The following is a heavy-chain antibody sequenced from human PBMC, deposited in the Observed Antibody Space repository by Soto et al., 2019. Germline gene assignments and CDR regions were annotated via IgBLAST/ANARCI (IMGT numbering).Heavy chain of an antibody. CDR2: ISNDGTTA. Sequence: GGSLRLSCAASGFTFSTWMHWVRQAPGKGLVWVSRISNDGTTAYYADSVQGRFTISRDNAKNTLYLQMNSLRDEDTAVYYCARGYTGYGNFDNWGRGTLVTVSS. J-gene: IGHJ4*02. CDR3: ARGYTGYGNFDN. CDR1: GFTFSTW. D-gene: IGHD5-12*01. V-gene: IGHV3-74*01.